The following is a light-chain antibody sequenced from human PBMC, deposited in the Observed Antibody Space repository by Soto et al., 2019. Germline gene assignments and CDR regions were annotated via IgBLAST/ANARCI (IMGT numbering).Light chain of an antibody. J-gene: IGKJ1*01. V-gene: IGKV1-5*03. Sequence: DIQMTQSPSTVSASVGDRVTITCRASQSISSWLAWYQQKPGKAPKLLIYKASSLESGVPSRFSGSGSGTEFTLTISSLQPDDFATYYCQQYNSYSTLGQGTKVDIK. CDR1: QSISSW. CDR2: KAS. CDR3: QQYNSYST.